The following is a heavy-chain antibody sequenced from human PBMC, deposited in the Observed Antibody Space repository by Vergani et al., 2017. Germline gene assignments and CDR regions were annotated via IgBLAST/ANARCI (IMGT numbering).Heavy chain of an antibody. CDR2: IYYSEST. D-gene: IGHD1-26*01. CDR1: GGSISSYY. CDR3: ARVGIGKTLDY. J-gene: IGHJ4*02. V-gene: IGHV4-59*12. Sequence: QVQLQESGPGLVKPSETLSLTCPVSGGSISSYYWSWIRQHPGKGLEWIGYIYYSESTYCNPSLKRLVTMSVDTSKNQFSPKLSSVTAADTAVYYCARVGIGKTLDYWGQGTLVTVSS.